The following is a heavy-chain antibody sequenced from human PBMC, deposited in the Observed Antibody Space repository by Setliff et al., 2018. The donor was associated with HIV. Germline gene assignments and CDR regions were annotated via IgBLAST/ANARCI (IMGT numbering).Heavy chain of an antibody. D-gene: IGHD6-6*01. Sequence: SETLSLTCAVYGGSFSGYYWSWIRQPPGKGLEWIGTIYYSGSTYYNPSLKSRVTISVDKSKNHFSLNLNSVTAADTAVYYCARGSDLAARVYFDYWGQGTLVTVSS. V-gene: IGHV4-34*01. J-gene: IGHJ4*02. CDR3: ARGSDLAARVYFDY. CDR1: GGSFSGYY. CDR2: IYYSGST.